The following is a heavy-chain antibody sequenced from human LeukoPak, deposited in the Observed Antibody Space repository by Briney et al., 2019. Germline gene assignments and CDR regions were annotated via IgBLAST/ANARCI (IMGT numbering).Heavy chain of an antibody. CDR2: ISWNSGSI. CDR1: GFTFDDYA. J-gene: IGHJ3*02. CDR3: AKGPFWSSQKADAFDI. D-gene: IGHD3-3*01. Sequence: GGSLRLSCAASGFTFDDYAMHWVRHAPGKGLEWVSGISWNSGSIGYADSVKGRFTISRDNAKNSLYLQMNSLRAEDTALYYCAKGPFWSSQKADAFDIWGQGTMVTVSS. V-gene: IGHV3-9*01.